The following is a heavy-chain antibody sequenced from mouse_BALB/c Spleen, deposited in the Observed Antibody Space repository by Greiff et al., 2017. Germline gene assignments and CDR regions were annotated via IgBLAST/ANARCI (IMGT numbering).Heavy chain of an antibody. CDR3: ARVAPFDV. Sequence: EVQRVESGGGLVQPGGSLKLSCAASGFTFSSYGMSWVRQTPDKRLELVATINSNGGSTYYPDSVKGRFTISRDNAKNTLYLQMSSLKSEDTAMYYCARVAPFDVWGAGTTVTVSS. CDR2: INSNGGST. CDR1: GFTFSSYG. J-gene: IGHJ1*01. V-gene: IGHV5-6-3*01.